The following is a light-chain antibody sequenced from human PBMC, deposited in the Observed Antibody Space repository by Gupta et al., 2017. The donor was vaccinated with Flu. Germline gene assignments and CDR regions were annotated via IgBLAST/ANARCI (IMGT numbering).Light chain of an antibody. CDR3: QSYDSSLSGSGV. V-gene: IGLV1-40*01. J-gene: IGLJ3*02. CDR2: GNS. Sequence: QSVLTQPPSVSGAPGQRVTISCTGSSSNIGAGYDVHWYQQLPGTAPKLLIYGNSNRPSGVPDRFSGSKSGTSASLAITGLQAEDEADYYGQSYDSSLSGSGVFGGGTKLTAL. CDR1: SSNIGAGYD.